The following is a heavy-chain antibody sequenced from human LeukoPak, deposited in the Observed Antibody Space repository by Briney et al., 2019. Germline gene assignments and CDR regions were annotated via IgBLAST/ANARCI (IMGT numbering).Heavy chain of an antibody. CDR3: ARRGTNWGRFDY. J-gene: IGHJ4*02. CDR1: GGSISSSSYF. D-gene: IGHD7-27*01. Sequence: PSETLSLTCTVSGGSISSSSYFWGWIRQPPGKGLEWIGTIHSGGSTYYNPSLKSRVTISVDTYKNQLSLNLRSVTAADTAVYYCARRGTNWGRFDYWGKGTLVTVSS. V-gene: IGHV4-39*01. CDR2: IHSGGST.